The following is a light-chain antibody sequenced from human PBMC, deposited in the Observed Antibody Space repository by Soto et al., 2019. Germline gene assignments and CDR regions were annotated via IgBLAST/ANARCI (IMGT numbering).Light chain of an antibody. CDR1: QSLSSRN. Sequence: ELVLTQSPGTLSLSPGERATLSCRASQSLSSRNLAWYQQKPGQAPRPLIYGASSRANGIPDRFSGSGSGTDFTLTISRLEPEDFAVYYCQQYGSSPPWTFGQGTKVDIK. CDR2: GAS. CDR3: QQYGSSPPWT. V-gene: IGKV3-20*01. J-gene: IGKJ1*01.